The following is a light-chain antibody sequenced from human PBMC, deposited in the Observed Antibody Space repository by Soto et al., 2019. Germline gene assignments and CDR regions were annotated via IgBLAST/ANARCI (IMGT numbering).Light chain of an antibody. Sequence: EIVLTQSPGSLSLSPGEGATLSCRASQSVSSSFFAWYQQKPGQAPSLLIYGASRRATGVPDRFSGSESGTDFTLSSSRLEPEDFAVYYCQQYESSVTFGQGTKVEIK. CDR3: QQYESSVT. CDR1: QSVSSSF. V-gene: IGKV3-20*01. J-gene: IGKJ1*01. CDR2: GAS.